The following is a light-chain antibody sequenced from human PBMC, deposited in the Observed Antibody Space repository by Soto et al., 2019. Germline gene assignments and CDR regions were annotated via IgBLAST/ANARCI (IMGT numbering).Light chain of an antibody. CDR1: EILYNF. V-gene: IGKV3-20*01. Sequence: DIVLTQAPATLSLSPGERATLSCRASEILYNFLAWYQLRPGQVPRLLIYGASSRATGIPDRFSGSGSGTDFTLTISRLEPEDFAVYYCQQYGSSLTFGPGTKVDIK. J-gene: IGKJ3*01. CDR3: QQYGSSLT. CDR2: GAS.